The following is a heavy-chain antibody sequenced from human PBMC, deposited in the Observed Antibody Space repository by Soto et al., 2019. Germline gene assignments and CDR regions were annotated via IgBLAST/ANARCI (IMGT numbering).Heavy chain of an antibody. J-gene: IGHJ6*01. Sequence: PVESLKISFKCSGYSFTSYLIFFVLQMPGKGLECMWIIYPGDSDTRYSPSFQGQVTISADKSISTAYLQWSSLKASDTAMYYCARLKYSNYVKKGMEVWGQGTTV. CDR2: IYPGDSDT. V-gene: IGHV5-51*01. CDR3: ARLKYSNYVKKGMEV. CDR1: GYSFTSYL. D-gene: IGHD4-4*01.